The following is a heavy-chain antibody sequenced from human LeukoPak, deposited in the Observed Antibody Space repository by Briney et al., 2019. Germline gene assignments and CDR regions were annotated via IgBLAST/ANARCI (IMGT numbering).Heavy chain of an antibody. CDR2: INPHSGKT. CDR1: GYPFRNYD. D-gene: IGHD3-9*01. J-gene: IGHJ4*02. V-gene: IGHV1-8*01. Sequence: ASVKVSRKTSGYPFRNYDINWVRQATGQGLEWMGWINPHSGKTGYAQKFQGRVTMTTDTSANTAYMDLSSLRSEDTAVYYCARDSLRYFDYGSLGGLYWGQGTLVSVSS. CDR3: ARDSLRYFDYGSLGGLY.